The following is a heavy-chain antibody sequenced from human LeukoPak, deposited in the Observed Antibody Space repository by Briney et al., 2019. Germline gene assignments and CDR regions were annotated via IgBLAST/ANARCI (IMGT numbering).Heavy chain of an antibody. CDR2: ISHGGST. CDR1: GGSISNNNW. J-gene: IGHJ4*02. D-gene: IGHD3-10*01. V-gene: IGHV4-4*02. Sequence: SGTLSLTCVVSGGSISNNNWWSWVRQPPGEGLEWVGEISHGGSTNYNPSLKGRVAISLDKSKNQFSLKLSSVTAADTALYYCARSSLHVVRGPFDYWGQGTLVTVSS. CDR3: ARSSLHVVRGPFDY.